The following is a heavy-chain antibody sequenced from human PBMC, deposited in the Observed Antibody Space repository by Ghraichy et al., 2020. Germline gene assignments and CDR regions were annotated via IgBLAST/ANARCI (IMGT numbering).Heavy chain of an antibody. J-gene: IGHJ4*02. D-gene: IGHD6-19*01. CDR3: ARGRAVAGSYYFDY. Sequence: GESLNISCAASGFTFSTYSMNWVRQAPGKGLEWVSSISSSSTYIYYADSVKGRFTISRDNAKNSLYLQMNSLRAEDTTVYYCARGRAVAGSYYFDYWGQGTXXXXX. V-gene: IGHV3-21*01. CDR1: GFTFSTYS. CDR2: ISSSSTYI.